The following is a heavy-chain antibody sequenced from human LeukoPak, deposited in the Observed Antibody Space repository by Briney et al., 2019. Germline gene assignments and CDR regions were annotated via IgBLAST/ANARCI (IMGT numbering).Heavy chain of an antibody. CDR3: VREGFYFFDF. Sequence: PGGSLRLSCAASGFTFSSYGMSWVRQAPGKGLEWVANITQDGSETTYADSVRGRFTIFRDNAKDSVYLQMNSLRAEDSATYYCVREGFYFFDFWGQGTLVTVSS. J-gene: IGHJ4*01. CDR2: ITQDGSET. CDR1: GFTFSSYG. V-gene: IGHV3-7*01.